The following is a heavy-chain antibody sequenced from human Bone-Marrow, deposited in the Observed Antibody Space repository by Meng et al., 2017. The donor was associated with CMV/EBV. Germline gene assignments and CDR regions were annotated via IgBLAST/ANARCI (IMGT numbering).Heavy chain of an antibody. CDR2: ISYDGSNK. D-gene: IGHD6-13*01. J-gene: IGHJ4*02. CDR1: GFTFSSYS. CDR3: AKDSADSSSWSHHNHDY. V-gene: IGHV3-30*18. Sequence: GESLKISCAASGFTFSSYSMNWVRQAPGKGLEWVAVISYDGSNKYYADSVKGRFTISRDNSKNTLYLQMNSLRAEDTAVYYCAKDSADSSSWSHHNHDYWGQGTLVTVSS.